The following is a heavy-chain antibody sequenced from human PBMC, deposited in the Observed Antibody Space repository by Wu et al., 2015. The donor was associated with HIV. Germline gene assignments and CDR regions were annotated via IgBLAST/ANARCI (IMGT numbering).Heavy chain of an antibody. J-gene: IGHJ3*02. CDR3: ARGWGRGAFDI. V-gene: IGHV1-2*02. CDR2: ININSGGT. CDR1: GYIFTEYY. Sequence: QVQLVQSGAEVKKPGASVKVSCKASGYIFTEYYIHWIRQAPGQGLEWMGWININSGGTNYAQTFRGRVTMTRDTSITTVYMELSRLISDDTAVYYCARGWGRGAFDIWGQGTMVTVSS. D-gene: IGHD3-16*01.